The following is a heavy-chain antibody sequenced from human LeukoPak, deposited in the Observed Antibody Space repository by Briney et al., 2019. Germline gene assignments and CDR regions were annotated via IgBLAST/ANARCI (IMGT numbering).Heavy chain of an antibody. D-gene: IGHD1-1*01. Sequence: SETLSLTCTVSGGSITSSSYYWGWIRQPPWKGLEWIGTFYYSGSTYQNPSLKSRVTISLDTSKNQVSLKLSSVTAADTAVYYCARVSVGHWKKIDYWGQGTLVTVSS. CDR2: FYYSGST. CDR3: ARVSVGHWKKIDY. CDR1: GGSITSSSYY. J-gene: IGHJ4*02. V-gene: IGHV4-39*07.